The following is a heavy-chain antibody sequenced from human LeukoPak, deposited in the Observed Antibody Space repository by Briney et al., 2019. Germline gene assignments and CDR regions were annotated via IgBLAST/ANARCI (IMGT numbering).Heavy chain of an antibody. CDR2: ISYDGSNK. D-gene: IGHD1-26*01. Sequence: GGSLRLSCAASGFTFSSYAMHWVRQAPGKGLEWVAVISYDGSNKYYADSVKGRFTISRDNSKNTLYLQMTSLRAEDTAVYYCAKGTVGQWVPFDYWGQGTLVTVSS. V-gene: IGHV3-30-3*01. J-gene: IGHJ4*02. CDR3: AKGTVGQWVPFDY. CDR1: GFTFSSYA.